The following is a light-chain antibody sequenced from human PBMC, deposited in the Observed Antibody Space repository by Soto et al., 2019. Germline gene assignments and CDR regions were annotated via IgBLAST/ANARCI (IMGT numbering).Light chain of an antibody. Sequence: QSVLTQSPSASATPGQRVTIPCSGSGSNIGSNTVNWYQQFPGTAPKLLIYINNQRPSGVPDRFSGSRSGTSATLAISGLQSEDEADYHCAVWDDSLSAAVFGGGTKLTVL. CDR3: AVWDDSLSAAV. V-gene: IGLV1-44*01. CDR1: GSNIGSNT. J-gene: IGLJ3*02. CDR2: INN.